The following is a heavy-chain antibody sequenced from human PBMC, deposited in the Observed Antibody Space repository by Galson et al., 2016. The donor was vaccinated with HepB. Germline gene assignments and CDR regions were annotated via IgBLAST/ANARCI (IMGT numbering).Heavy chain of an antibody. CDR2: IYYSGST. J-gene: IGHJ4*02. D-gene: IGHD6-13*01. V-gene: IGHV4-59*12. CDR1: GGSIDYYY. Sequence: LSLTCAVSGGSIDYYYWSWIRQPPGKGLEWIAYIYYSGSTNQNPSLKSRVTISVDTSKNQFSLQLRSVTAADTAVYYCARDRGSAAGFDYWGQGTLVTVSS. CDR3: ARDRGSAAGFDY.